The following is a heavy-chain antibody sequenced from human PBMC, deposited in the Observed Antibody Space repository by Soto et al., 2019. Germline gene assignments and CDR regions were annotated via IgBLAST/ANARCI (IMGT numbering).Heavy chain of an antibody. V-gene: IGHV4-59*01. Sequence: ASETLSLTCTVSGGSISSYYWSWIRQPPGKGLEWIGYIYYSGSTNYNPSLKSRVTISVDTSKNQFSLKLSSVTAADTAVYYCARGGSRSVGQREGRFDYWGQGTLVTVSS. CDR2: IYYSGST. D-gene: IGHD6-25*01. CDR1: GGSISSYY. CDR3: ARGGSRSVGQREGRFDY. J-gene: IGHJ4*02.